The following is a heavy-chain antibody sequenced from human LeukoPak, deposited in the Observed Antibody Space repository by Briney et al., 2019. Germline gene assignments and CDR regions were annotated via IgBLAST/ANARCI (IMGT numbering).Heavy chain of an antibody. V-gene: IGHV7-4-1*02. CDR1: GYTFTQFA. CDR3: ARDSGHGGFDY. J-gene: IGHJ4*02. CDR2: INTNTGNP. Sequence: ASVKVSCKTSGYTFTQFAINWVRQAPGQGLEWMGWINTNTGNPTYAQGFTGRFVFSLDTSVSTAYLQISSLKAEDTAVYYCARDSGHGGFDYWGQGTLVTVSS.